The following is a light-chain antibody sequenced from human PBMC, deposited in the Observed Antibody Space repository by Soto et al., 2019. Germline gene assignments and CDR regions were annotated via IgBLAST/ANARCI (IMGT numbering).Light chain of an antibody. Sequence: DIQMTQSPSTLSASVGDRVTITCRASQSISYWLAWYQQKPGQAPKLLIYDASSLESGAPSRFSGSGSGTEFTLTISSLQPDDFATYYCQQSYSTRLFGPGTKVDIK. CDR1: QSISYW. J-gene: IGKJ3*01. CDR2: DAS. V-gene: IGKV1-5*01. CDR3: QQSYSTRL.